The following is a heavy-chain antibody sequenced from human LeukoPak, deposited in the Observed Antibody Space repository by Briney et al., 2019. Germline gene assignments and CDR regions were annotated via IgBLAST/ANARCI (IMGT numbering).Heavy chain of an antibody. CDR1: GDSISSNTYF. V-gene: IGHV4-61*02. D-gene: IGHD3-16*01. J-gene: IGHJ5*02. CDR3: ARAGVGGLFDP. Sequence: SQTLSLTCTVSGDSISSNTYFWSWIRQPAGRGLEWIGRIYNTGSAYYNPSLKSRVIISVDTFRNQFSLKLTSVTAADTAVYYCARAGVGGLFDPWGQGTLVTVSS. CDR2: IYNTGSA.